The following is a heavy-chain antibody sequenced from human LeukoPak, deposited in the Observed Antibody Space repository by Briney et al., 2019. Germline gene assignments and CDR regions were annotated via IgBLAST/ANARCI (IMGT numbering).Heavy chain of an antibody. CDR1: GFTVSSNY. Sequence: GGSLRLSCAASGFTVSSNYMSWVRQAPGKGLEWVSVIYSGGSTYYADSVKGRFTISRDNSKNTLYLQMNSLRAEDTAVYYCAREATITRFGYWGQGTLVTVSS. CDR2: IYSGGST. V-gene: IGHV3-53*01. J-gene: IGHJ4*02. CDR3: AREATITRFGY. D-gene: IGHD5-24*01.